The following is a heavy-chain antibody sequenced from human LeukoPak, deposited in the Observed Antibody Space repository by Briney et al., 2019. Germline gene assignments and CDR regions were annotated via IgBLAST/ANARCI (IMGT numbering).Heavy chain of an antibody. CDR3: ARVSTMVPKLVEPRGYFDY. J-gene: IGHJ4*02. CDR2: IYHSGST. D-gene: IGHD3-10*01. V-gene: IGHV4-30-2*01. CDR1: GGSISSGGYY. Sequence: PSETLSLTCTVSGGSISSGGYYWSWIRQPPGKGLEWIGYIYHSGSTYYNPSLKSRVTISVDRSKNQFSLKLSSVTAADTAVYYCARVSTMVPKLVEPRGYFDYWGQGTLVTVSS.